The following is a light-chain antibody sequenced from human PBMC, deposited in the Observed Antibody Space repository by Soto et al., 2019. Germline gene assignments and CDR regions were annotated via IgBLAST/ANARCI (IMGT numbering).Light chain of an antibody. CDR3: SSYAGSNNPL. Sequence: QSALTQPPSASGSPGQSVTISCTGTSSDVGGYNFVSWYQQHPSKAPKVMIYEVSKRPSGVPDRFSGSKSGNTASLTVSGLQAEDEADYYCSSYAGSNNPLFGGGTKLTVL. J-gene: IGLJ2*01. CDR1: SSDVGGYNF. CDR2: EVS. V-gene: IGLV2-8*01.